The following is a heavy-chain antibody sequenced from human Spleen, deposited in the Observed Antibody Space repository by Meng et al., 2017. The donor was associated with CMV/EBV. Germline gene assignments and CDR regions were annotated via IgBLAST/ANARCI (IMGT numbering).Heavy chain of an antibody. D-gene: IGHD3-16*01. CDR2: MYHSGIT. CDR3: SRDWGYGTQGD. CDR1: GGAFSGYY. V-gene: IGHV4-34*01. J-gene: IGHJ4*02. Sequence: SETLSLTCAVYGGAFSGYYWTWIRQPPGKGLEWIGEMYHSGITYYNPSLESRATISLDTSKNQFSLKLKIVTAADTAAYYCSRDWGYGTQGDWGQGTLVTVSS.